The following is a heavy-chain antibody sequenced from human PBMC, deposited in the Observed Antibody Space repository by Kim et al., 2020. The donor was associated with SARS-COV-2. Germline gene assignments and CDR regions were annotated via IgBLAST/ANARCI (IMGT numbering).Heavy chain of an antibody. CDR3: AKGGDMDV. D-gene: IGHD3-16*01. J-gene: IGHJ6*02. CDR2: ITPDGGSR. CDR1: GFTFSTYG. V-gene: IGHV3-30*18. Sequence: GGSLRLSCAASGFTFSTYGMHWVRQAPGKGLEWVAIITPDGGSRYYADSVKGRFTISRDNPKNTVFLQMDGLRAEDTAVYYCAKGGDMDVWGQGTTVTVS.